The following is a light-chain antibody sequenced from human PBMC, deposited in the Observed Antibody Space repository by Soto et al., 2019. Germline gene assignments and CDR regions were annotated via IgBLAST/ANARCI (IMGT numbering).Light chain of an antibody. CDR1: QSISSY. CDR2: AAS. V-gene: IGKV1-39*01. CDR3: QQSYRSPFT. J-gene: IGKJ3*01. Sequence: DIQMTQSPSSLSASVGDRVTITCRASQSISSYLNWYQQKPGKAPNLLIYAASSLQSRVPSKFSGSGSGTDFTLTISSLQPEHFATYYCQQSYRSPFTFGPGTKVDIK.